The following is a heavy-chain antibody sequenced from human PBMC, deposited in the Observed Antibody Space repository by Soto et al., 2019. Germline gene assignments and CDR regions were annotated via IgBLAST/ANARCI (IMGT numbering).Heavy chain of an antibody. J-gene: IGHJ5*02. D-gene: IGHD2-2*01. CDR2: ITYSGDT. CDR1: GASISSAVYS. Sequence: SETLSLTCTVSGASISSAVYSWSWFRHHPGKGLEWIGYITYSGDTDYNPSLRSRVSISIDTSRNQFSLKLSSVTAADTAVYYCARDSCSSTSWEGCRFGPWGQGNLVTF. CDR3: ARDSCSSTSWEGCRFGP. V-gene: IGHV4-31*03.